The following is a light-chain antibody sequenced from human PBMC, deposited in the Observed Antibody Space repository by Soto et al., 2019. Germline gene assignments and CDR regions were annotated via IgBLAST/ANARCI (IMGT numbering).Light chain of an antibody. Sequence: DIQMTQSPSSLSASVGDRVTITCRASQGIRDYLTWYQQKPGKAPNLLIYGSSSLQSGVPSRFSGSGSGTDFTLTISSMQPEDGATYSCQKHHSAPFTFGPGTRVDI. CDR3: QKHHSAPFT. CDR2: GSS. CDR1: QGIRDY. V-gene: IGKV1-27*01. J-gene: IGKJ3*01.